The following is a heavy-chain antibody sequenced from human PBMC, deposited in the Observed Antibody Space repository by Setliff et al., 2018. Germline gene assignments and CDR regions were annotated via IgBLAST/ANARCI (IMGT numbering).Heavy chain of an antibody. CDR2: IYSSGST. J-gene: IGHJ6*03. Sequence: SETLSLTCTVSGDSISSGDYFWSWIRQPPGKGLEWIAYIYSSGSTYYNPSLKSRVSISVDTSKNQFSLKLNSVTAADMAVYYCAREQWLDPPGYYYMDVWAKGTTVTVSS. V-gene: IGHV4-30-4*08. CDR1: GDSISSGDYF. CDR3: AREQWLDPPGYYYMDV. D-gene: IGHD6-19*01.